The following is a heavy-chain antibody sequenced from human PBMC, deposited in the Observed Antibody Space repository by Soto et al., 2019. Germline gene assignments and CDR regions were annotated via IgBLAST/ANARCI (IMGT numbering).Heavy chain of an antibody. CDR2: IFSSGST. J-gene: IGHJ4*02. D-gene: IGHD2-2*01. CDR3: ARVGYCSSTPCWPIGYFEY. CDR1: GDSISSFY. Sequence: SDTLSLTCTVSGDSISSFYWTWIRQPPGKGQEWVGYIFSSGSTNYNPSLKSRVTISVDTSENQFSLKLTSVTAADTAVYYCARVGYCSSTPCWPIGYFEYWGQGILVTVSS. V-gene: IGHV4-59*07.